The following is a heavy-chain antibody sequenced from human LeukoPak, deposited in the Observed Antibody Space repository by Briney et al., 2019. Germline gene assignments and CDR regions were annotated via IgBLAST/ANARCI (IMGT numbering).Heavy chain of an antibody. D-gene: IGHD3-22*01. CDR3: AREDTFYYDSSGQNWFDP. CDR2: INPNSGGT. Sequence: ASVKVSCKASGYTFTGYYMHWVRQAPGQGLEWMGWINPNSGGTNYAQKFQGRVTMTRDTSISTAYMELSRLRSDDTAVYYCAREDTFYYDSSGQNWFDPWGQGTLVTVSS. V-gene: IGHV1-2*02. J-gene: IGHJ5*02. CDR1: GYTFTGYY.